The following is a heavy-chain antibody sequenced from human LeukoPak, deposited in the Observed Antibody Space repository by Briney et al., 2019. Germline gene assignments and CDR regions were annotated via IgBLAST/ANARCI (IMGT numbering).Heavy chain of an antibody. J-gene: IGHJ5*02. V-gene: IGHV4-28*06. CDR2: IYYSGST. CDR1: GYSISSSNW. Sequence: SDTLSLTCAVSGYSISSSNWWGWIRQPPGKGLEWIGYIYYSGSTNYNPSLKSRVTMSVDTSKNQFSLKLSSVTALDTAVYYCARDSVCSGGSCPPIGAWGQGTLVTVSS. CDR3: ARDSVCSGGSCPPIGA. D-gene: IGHD2-15*01.